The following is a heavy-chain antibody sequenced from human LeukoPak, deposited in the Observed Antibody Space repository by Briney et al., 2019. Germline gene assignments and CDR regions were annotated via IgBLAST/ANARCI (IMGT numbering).Heavy chain of an antibody. CDR2: INHSGST. D-gene: IGHD5-18*01. CDR1: GGSFSGYY. Sequence: SETLSLTCAVYGGSFSGYYWSWIRQPPGKGLEWIGEINHSGSTNYNPSLKSRVTISVDTSKNQFSLKLSSVTAADTAVYYCARGQIQLWLPSRYEDYWGQGTLVTVSS. V-gene: IGHV4-34*01. CDR3: ARGQIQLWLPSRYEDY. J-gene: IGHJ4*02.